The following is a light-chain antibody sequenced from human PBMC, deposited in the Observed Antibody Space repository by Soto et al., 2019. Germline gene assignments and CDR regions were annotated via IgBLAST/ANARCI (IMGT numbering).Light chain of an antibody. CDR1: SSDVGGYNY. CDR2: DVT. V-gene: IGLV2-11*01. Sequence: QSALTQPRSVSGSPGQSVTVSCTATSSDVGGYNYVSWYQHHPGKAPKLIIYDVTKRPSGVPDRFTGSKSGNTASLTISGLQAEDEADYYCCSFAGSYTLAVFGGGTKLTVL. CDR3: CSFAGSYTLAV. J-gene: IGLJ3*02.